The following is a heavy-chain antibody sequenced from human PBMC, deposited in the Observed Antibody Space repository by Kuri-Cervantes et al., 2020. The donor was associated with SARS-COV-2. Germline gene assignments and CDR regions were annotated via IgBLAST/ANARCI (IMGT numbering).Heavy chain of an antibody. Sequence: GRPLRSSFAAFGFDSGTAWMTWVGKAPGKGLEWIGRIKSKADEETRDYAGPVKGRFTISRDDSTNTLYLQMNSLKIEDTAMYYCTTGSIRVQWLVPLPHDAFDFWGQGTMVTVSS. CDR2: IKSKADEETR. CDR1: GFDSGTAW. CDR3: TTGSIRVQWLVPLPHDAFDF. V-gene: IGHV3-15*01. D-gene: IGHD6-19*01. J-gene: IGHJ3*01.